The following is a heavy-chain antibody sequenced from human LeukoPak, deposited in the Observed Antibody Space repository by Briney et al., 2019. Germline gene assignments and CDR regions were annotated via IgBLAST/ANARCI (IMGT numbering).Heavy chain of an antibody. Sequence: PGGSLRLSCAASGFTFSSYSLNWVRQAPGKGLEWVSSISSRSTYLYYADSVKGRFTISRDNAKNSLYLQMHSLRAEDTAVYYCARSYSSSSRYMDVWGKGTTVTVSS. D-gene: IGHD6-6*01. CDR3: ARSYSSSSRYMDV. CDR2: ISSRSTYL. J-gene: IGHJ6*03. V-gene: IGHV3-21*01. CDR1: GFTFSSYS.